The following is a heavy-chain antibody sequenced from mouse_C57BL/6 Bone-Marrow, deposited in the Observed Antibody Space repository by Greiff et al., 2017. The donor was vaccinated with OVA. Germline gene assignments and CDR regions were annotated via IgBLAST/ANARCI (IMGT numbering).Heavy chain of an antibody. CDR2: IDPSDSET. CDR1: GYTFTSYW. Sequence: QVQLQQPGAELVMPGASVKLSCKASGYTFTSYWMHWVKQRPIQGLEWIGNIDPSDSETHYNQKFKDKATLTVDKSSSTAYMQLSSLTSEDSAVYYCARRDWEYYYAMDYWGQGTSVTVSS. J-gene: IGHJ4*01. D-gene: IGHD4-1*01. CDR3: ARRDWEYYYAMDY. V-gene: IGHV1-52*01.